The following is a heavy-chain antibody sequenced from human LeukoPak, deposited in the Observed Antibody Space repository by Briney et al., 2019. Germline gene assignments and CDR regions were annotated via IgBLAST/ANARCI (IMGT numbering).Heavy chain of an antibody. J-gene: IGHJ4*02. CDR3: ASYYYDSSGYYYEDY. V-gene: IGHV4-39*02. D-gene: IGHD3-22*01. CDR1: GVSISSSTYY. CDR2: LSFSGGT. Sequence: SETLSLTCTVSGVSISSSTYYWGWVRQPPGKGPEWIGSLSFSGGTYYNPSLKSRVTISVDTSENHLSLKMTSMTAADTAVYYCASYYYDSSGYYYEDYWGQGTLVTVSS.